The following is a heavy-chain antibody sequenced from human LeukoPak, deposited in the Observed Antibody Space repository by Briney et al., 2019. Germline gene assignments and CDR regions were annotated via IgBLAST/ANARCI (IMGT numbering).Heavy chain of an antibody. J-gene: IGHJ3*02. V-gene: IGHV4-59*11. Sequence: SETLSLTCSVSGGSISSHFWTWIRQPPGKGLEWIGYVYYSGSTNYNPSLRSRVTISIDTSKNQFSLNLKSVTAADTAIYYCAREGLAARRGAFDIWGQGTVVSVSS. CDR3: AREGLAARRGAFDI. CDR1: GGSISSHF. CDR2: VYYSGST. D-gene: IGHD6-6*01.